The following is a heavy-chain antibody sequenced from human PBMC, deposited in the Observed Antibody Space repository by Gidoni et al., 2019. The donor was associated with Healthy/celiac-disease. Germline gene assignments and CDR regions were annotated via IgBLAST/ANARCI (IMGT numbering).Heavy chain of an antibody. CDR2: IDWDDDK. Sequence: QVTLKESGPALVKPTQTLTLTCTFSGFSLSTSGMRVSLLRQPPGKALEWLARIDWDDDKFYSTSLKTRLTISQDTSKNQVVLTMTNMDPVDTATYYCANSMAYGSGSPFDYWGQGTLVTVSS. CDR1: GFSLSTSGMR. V-gene: IGHV2-70*04. J-gene: IGHJ4*02. CDR3: ANSMAYGSGSPFDY. D-gene: IGHD3-10*01.